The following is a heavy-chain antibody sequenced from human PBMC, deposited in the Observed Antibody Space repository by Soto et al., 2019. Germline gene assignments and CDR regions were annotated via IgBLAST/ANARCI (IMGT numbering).Heavy chain of an antibody. J-gene: IGHJ4*02. CDR1: GYSFTSYW. CDR2: IYPGDSDT. Sequence: EVQLVQSGAEVRAPGESLKISCKGSGYSFTSYWIAWVRQMPGKGLEWMGIIYPGDSDTRYSPSCQGQVTISADKSSSTAYLQWSSLTASDSAMYYCARSGSLVDPFDYWGQGTLVTVSS. CDR3: ARSGSLVDPFDY. D-gene: IGHD2-15*01. V-gene: IGHV5-51*03.